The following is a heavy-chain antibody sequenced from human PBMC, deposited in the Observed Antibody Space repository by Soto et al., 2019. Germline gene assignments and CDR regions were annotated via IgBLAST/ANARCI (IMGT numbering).Heavy chain of an antibody. CDR1: GFIFNSYD. CDR3: AKDLIGYCGGSTCHNVQS. J-gene: IGHJ4*02. D-gene: IGHD2-2*01. CDR2: LSHDGSKR. Sequence: QVQLIESGGGVVQPGRSLRLSCAASGFIFNSYDMHWVRQAPGKGLEWVAFLSHDGSKRFYADSLKGRITMSRDNFNNTLYLEVHSLRPEDTAVYYCAKDLIGYCGGSTCHNVQSWGQGTLVTVSA. V-gene: IGHV3-30*18.